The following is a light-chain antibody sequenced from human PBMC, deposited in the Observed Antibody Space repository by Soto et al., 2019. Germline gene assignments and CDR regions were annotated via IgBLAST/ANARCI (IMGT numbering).Light chain of an antibody. CDR1: ISDVGGYDY. J-gene: IGLJ1*01. Sequence: QSPLTQPASVSGSPGQSITISCTGSISDVGGYDYVSWYQHHPGKGPKLILYEVSNRPSGVSDRFSGSKYGNTASLSISGLQAEDEADYYCASYTSITTLSVFGTGTKVTVL. CDR2: EVS. CDR3: ASYTSITTLSV. V-gene: IGLV2-14*01.